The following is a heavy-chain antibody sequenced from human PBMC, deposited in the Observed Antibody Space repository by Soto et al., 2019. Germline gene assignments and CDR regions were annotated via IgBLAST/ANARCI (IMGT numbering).Heavy chain of an antibody. D-gene: IGHD3-10*01. V-gene: IGHV1-18*01. CDR3: ARDRRYYGSGSYYSFGLDY. J-gene: IGHJ4*02. CDR1: GYTFTSYG. Sequence: ASVKVSCKASGYTFTSYGISWVRQAPGQGIEWMGWISAYNGNTNYAQKLQGRVTMTIDTSTSTAYMELRSLRSDDTAVYYCARDRRYYGSGSYYSFGLDYWGQGTLVTVSS. CDR2: ISAYNGNT.